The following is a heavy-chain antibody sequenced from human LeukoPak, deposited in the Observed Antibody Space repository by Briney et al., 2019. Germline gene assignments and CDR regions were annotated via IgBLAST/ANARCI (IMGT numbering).Heavy chain of an antibody. CDR3: ARGLVSSGYYYPGAFDI. CDR2: IYYSGST. V-gene: IGHV4-31*03. D-gene: IGHD3-22*01. J-gene: IGHJ3*02. CDR1: GGSISSGGYY. Sequence: PSQTLSLTCTVSGGSISSGGYYWSWIRQHPGTGLEWIGYIYYSGSTYYNPSLKSRVNISVDTSKNQFSLKLSSVTAADTAVYYCARGLVSSGYYYPGAFDIWGQGTMVTVSS.